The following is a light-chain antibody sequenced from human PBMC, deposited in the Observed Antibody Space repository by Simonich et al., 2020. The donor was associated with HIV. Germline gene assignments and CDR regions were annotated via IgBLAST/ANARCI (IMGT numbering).Light chain of an antibody. Sequence: DIVMTQSPLSLPVTPGEPASISCRSSQSLVHSNGYDYLDWYLQKPGQSPHLLIYLGSNRASGVPDRFSGSGSGTDFTLKISRVEAEDVGVYYCMQVLQKGLTFGGGTKVEIK. J-gene: IGKJ4*01. CDR3: MQVLQKGLT. CDR2: LGS. CDR1: QSLVHSNGYDY. V-gene: IGKV2-28*01.